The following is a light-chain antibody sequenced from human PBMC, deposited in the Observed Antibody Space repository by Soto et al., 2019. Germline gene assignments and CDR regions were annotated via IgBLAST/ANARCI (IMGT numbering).Light chain of an antibody. V-gene: IGKV3-20*01. J-gene: IGKJ1*01. Sequence: DMVLTQSPGTLSLSPGETATLSCRASQSVPKNYLAWYQHKPGQAPRLLIYGPSSRATGIPDRFSGSGSGTDFSLSISRLEPEYFAVYYCQQNATSHQTFDQATKVDIK. CDR2: GPS. CDR1: QSVPKNY. CDR3: QQNATSHQT.